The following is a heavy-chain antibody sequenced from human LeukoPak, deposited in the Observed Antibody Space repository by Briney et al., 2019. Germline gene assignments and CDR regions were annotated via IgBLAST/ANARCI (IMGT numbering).Heavy chain of an antibody. J-gene: IGHJ4*02. CDR3: ARKGIAAAGSEDFDY. CDR1: GFTFSNNA. CDR2: IWFDGSNR. D-gene: IGHD6-13*01. V-gene: IGHV3-33*08. Sequence: GGSLRLSCAASGFTFSNNAMHWVRQAPGKGLEWVAVIWFDGSNRYYADSVKGRFTISRDNFKNTAYLQMNSLGAEDSAVYYCARKGIAAAGSEDFDYWGQGTLVTVSS.